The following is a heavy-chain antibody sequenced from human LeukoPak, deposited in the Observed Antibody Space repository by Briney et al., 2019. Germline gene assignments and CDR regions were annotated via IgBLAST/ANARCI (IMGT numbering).Heavy chain of an antibody. J-gene: IGHJ6*03. CDR3: ARGVPKTSYYYYYMDV. V-gene: IGHV3-30*02. CDR1: GFTFSSYG. Sequence: HPGGSLRLSCAASGFTFSSYGMHWVRQAPGKGLEWVAFIRYDGSNKYYADSVKGRFTISRDNSKNTLYLQMNSLRAEDTAVYYCARGVPKTSYYYYYMDVWGKGTTVTVSS. CDR2: IRYDGSNK. D-gene: IGHD4-11*01.